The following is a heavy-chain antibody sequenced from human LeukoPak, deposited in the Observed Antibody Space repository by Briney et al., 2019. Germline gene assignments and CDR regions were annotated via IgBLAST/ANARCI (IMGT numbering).Heavy chain of an antibody. J-gene: IGHJ4*02. D-gene: IGHD6-19*01. V-gene: IGHV3-9*01. CDR1: GFTFDDYA. CDR3: AKDAPRGAVAGVFDY. Sequence: GWSLRLSCAASGFTFDDYAMHLVRKAPGKGLELVSGISWNSGSIGYADSVKGRFTISRDNAKNSLYLQMNSLRAEDTALYYCAKDAPRGAVAGVFDYWGQGTLVTVSS. CDR2: ISWNSGSI.